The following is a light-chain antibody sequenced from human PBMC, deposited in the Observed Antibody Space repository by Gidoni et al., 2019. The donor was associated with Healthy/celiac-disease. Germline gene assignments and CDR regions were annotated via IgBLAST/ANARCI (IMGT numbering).Light chain of an antibody. V-gene: IGKV3-11*01. J-gene: IGKJ1*01. Sequence: EIVLTQSPATLSLSPGERATLSGRASQSVSSYLAWYQQKPGQAPRLLIYDASNRATGIPARFSGSGSGTDFTLTIISLAPEDFAVYYCQQRSNWPPKTFGQGTKVEIK. CDR2: DAS. CDR3: QQRSNWPPKT. CDR1: QSVSSY.